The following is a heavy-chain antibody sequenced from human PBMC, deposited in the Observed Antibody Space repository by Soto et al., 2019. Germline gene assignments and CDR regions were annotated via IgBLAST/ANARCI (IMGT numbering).Heavy chain of an antibody. CDR1: GFIFSSYA. CDR2: ISGSGGST. V-gene: IGHV3-23*01. Sequence: VGSLRLSCAASGFIFSSYAMSWVRQAPGKGLEWVSAISGSGGSTYYADSVKGRFTISRDNSKNTLYLQMNSLRAEDTAVYYCAKVAAMVTSWYYYYGMDVWGQGTTVIVSS. J-gene: IGHJ6*02. CDR3: AKVAAMVTSWYYYYGMDV. D-gene: IGHD5-18*01.